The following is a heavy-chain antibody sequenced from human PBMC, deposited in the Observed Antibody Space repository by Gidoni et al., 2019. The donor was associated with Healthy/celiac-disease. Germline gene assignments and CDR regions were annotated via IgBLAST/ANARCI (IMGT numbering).Heavy chain of an antibody. CDR2: INHSGST. CDR1: VGSFSGYY. D-gene: IGHD6-6*01. J-gene: IGHJ5*02. Sequence: QVQLQQWGAGLFKPSETLSLTCAVYVGSFSGYYWRWIRQPPGKGLEWIGEINHSGSTNYNPSLKSRVTISVDTSKNQFSLKLSSVTAADTAVYYCARGRGYSSSGWFDPWGQGTLVTVSS. CDR3: ARGRGYSSSGWFDP. V-gene: IGHV4-34*01.